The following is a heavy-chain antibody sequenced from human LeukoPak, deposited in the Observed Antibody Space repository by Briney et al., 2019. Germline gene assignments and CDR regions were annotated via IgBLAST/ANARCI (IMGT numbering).Heavy chain of an antibody. J-gene: IGHJ3*02. CDR2: IYYSGGI. V-gene: IGHV4-28*05. D-gene: IGHD4-17*01. CDR3: ARKTTTGPTKAAFDI. Sequence: SETLSLTCAVSGYSISTSNYWAWIRQPPGKGLEWIGHIYYSGGIYYNPSLKSRVTMSVDTSKNQFSPKLSSVTAVDTAVYYCARKTTTGPTKAAFDIWGQGTMLTVSS. CDR1: GYSISTSNY.